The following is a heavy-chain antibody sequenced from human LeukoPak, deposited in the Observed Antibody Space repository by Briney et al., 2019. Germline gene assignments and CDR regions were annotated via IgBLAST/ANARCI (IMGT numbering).Heavy chain of an antibody. D-gene: IGHD1-14*01. Sequence: PSETLSLTCAVSGGSISSNSYYWGWIRQPPGKGLEWIGSIYHSGSTYYNPSLKSRVTISVDTSKNQFSLKLSSVTAADTAVYYCARLNKPGWFDPWGQGTLVTVSS. CDR2: IYHSGST. CDR3: ARLNKPGWFDP. V-gene: IGHV4-39*07. J-gene: IGHJ5*02. CDR1: GGSISSNSYY.